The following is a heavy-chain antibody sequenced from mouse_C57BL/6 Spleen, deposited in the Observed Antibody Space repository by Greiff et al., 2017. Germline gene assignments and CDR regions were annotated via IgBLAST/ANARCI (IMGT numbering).Heavy chain of an antibody. V-gene: IGHV5-4*01. CDR1: GFTFSSYA. D-gene: IGHD4-1*01. J-gene: IGHJ2*01. CDR2: ISDGGSYT. CDR3: ARDRGLTGDYFDY. Sequence: DVQLVESGGGLVKPGGSLKLSCAASGFTFSSYAMSWVRQTPEKRLEWVATISDGGSYTYYPDNVKGRFTISRDNAKNNLYLQMSHLKSEDTAMYYCARDRGLTGDYFDYWGQGTTLTVSS.